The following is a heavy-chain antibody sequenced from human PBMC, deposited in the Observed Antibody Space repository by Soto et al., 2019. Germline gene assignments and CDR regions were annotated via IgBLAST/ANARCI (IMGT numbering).Heavy chain of an antibody. D-gene: IGHD2-21*02. CDR2: FDPEDGET. J-gene: IGHJ6*02. V-gene: IGHV1-24*01. CDR1: GSTLPELS. Sequence: ASVPVSFPVSGSTLPELSMHWVRQAPGKGLEWMGGFDPEDGETIYAQKFQGRVTMTRDTSTSTVYMELSSLRSEDTAVYYCASSVVTAIYYGMDVWGQGTTVTVSS. CDR3: ASSVVTAIYYGMDV.